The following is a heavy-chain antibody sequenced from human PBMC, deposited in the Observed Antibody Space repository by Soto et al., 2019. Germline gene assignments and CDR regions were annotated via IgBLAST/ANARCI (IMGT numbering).Heavy chain of an antibody. CDR1: GGSISSYY. J-gene: IGHJ3*02. CDR3: ARQQWLVLNAFDI. V-gene: IGHV4-59*01. D-gene: IGHD6-19*01. Sequence: SKTLSLTCTVSGGSISSYYWSWIRQPPGKGLEWIGYIYYSGSTNYNPSLKSRVTISVDTSKNQFSLKLSSVTAADTAVYYCARQQWLVLNAFDIWGQGTMVTVSS. CDR2: IYYSGST.